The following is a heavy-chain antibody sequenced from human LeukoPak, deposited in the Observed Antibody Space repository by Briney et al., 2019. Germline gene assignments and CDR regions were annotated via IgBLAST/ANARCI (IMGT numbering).Heavy chain of an antibody. V-gene: IGHV3-74*01. CDR3: VRGQIGVSVIVH. Sequence: PGGSLRLSCAAAGFIFSDYWMQWVRQVPGKGMVWVSRIKGDGSETTISRDNAKNTLFLQMNSLRVKDTAVYYCVRGQIGVSVIVHWGQGTLVTVSS. CDR1: GFIFSDYW. CDR2: IKGDGSET. J-gene: IGHJ5*02. D-gene: IGHD5/OR15-5a*01.